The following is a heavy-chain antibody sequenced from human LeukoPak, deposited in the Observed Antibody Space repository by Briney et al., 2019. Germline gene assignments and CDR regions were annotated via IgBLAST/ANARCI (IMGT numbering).Heavy chain of an antibody. V-gene: IGHV1-46*01. Sequence: ASVKVSCKPFGYTFTSNYMHWVRQAPGQGPEWMGVISPSGASTTYAQTFQGRVTLTRDMSTSTDYLELSSLRSEDTAVYYCARDNSVRDEAWWFSPWGQGTLVTVSS. D-gene: IGHD5-24*01. CDR3: ARDNSVRDEAWWFSP. CDR1: GYTFTSNY. CDR2: ISPSGAST. J-gene: IGHJ5*02.